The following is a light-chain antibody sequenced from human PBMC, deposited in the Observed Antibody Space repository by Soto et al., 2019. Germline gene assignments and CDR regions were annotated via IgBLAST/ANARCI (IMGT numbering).Light chain of an antibody. CDR2: GAS. V-gene: IGKV1-27*01. CDR1: QGIFDY. CDR3: QKHNSAPFT. Sequence: DIQMTQSPSSLSASVGDRVTITCRASQGIFDYVAWYQQKPGKVPKLLVFGASTLQSGVPSRFSGSGSGTDFTLTISSLQPGDVATYYCQKHNSAPFTFGPGTKVDLK. J-gene: IGKJ3*01.